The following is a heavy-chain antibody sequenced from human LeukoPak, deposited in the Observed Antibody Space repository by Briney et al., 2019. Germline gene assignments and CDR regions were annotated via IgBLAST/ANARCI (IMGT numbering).Heavy chain of an antibody. Sequence: ASVKVSCKASGYTFTSYYMHWVRQAPGQGLEWMGIINPSGGSTSYAQKFQGRVTMTRDTSTSTVYMELSSLRSEDTAVYYCARDALPGFYGDYRHWFDPWGQGTLVTVPS. CDR2: INPSGGST. J-gene: IGHJ5*02. V-gene: IGHV1-46*03. CDR3: ARDALPGFYGDYRHWFDP. D-gene: IGHD4-17*01. CDR1: GYTFTSYY.